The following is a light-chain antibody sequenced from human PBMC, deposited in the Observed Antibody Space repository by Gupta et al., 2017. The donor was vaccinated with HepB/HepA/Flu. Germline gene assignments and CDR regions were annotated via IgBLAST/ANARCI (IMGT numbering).Light chain of an antibody. CDR1: LNIGGS. V-gene: IGKV1-39*01. J-gene: IGKJ4*01. CDR2: AAS. Sequence: DIQMTQSSSSLSVSIGDRVTITWRASLNIGGSLNWYQQKPGKAPNLLIYAASTLHNGVPSRFSGSGSGTDFTLTISSLQPEDFATYYCQQSYSSPLTFGGGTKVEIK. CDR3: QQSYSSPLT.